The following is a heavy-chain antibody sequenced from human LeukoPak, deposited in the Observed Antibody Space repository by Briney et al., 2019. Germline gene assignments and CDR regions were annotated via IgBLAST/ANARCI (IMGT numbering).Heavy chain of an antibody. CDR1: GFTFSSYS. D-gene: IGHD2-15*01. CDR2: ISSSSSYI. V-gene: IGHV3-21*01. J-gene: IGHJ6*03. CDR3: ARDPCSGGSCQYYYYYYYMDV. Sequence: GGSLRLSCAASGFTFSSYSMNWVRQAPGKGLEWVSSISSSSSYIYYAGSVKGRFTISRDNAKNSLYLQMNSLRAEDTAVYYCARDPCSGGSCQYYYYYYYMDVWGKGTTVTVS.